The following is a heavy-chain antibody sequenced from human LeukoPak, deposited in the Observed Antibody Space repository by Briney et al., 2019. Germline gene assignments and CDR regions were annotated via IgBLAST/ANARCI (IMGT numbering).Heavy chain of an antibody. D-gene: IGHD2-15*01. CDR3: AKAKDVILGVTAPSS. CDR2: ISYDGSNK. CDR1: GFTFSSYG. V-gene: IGHV3-30*18. Sequence: PGGSLRLSCAASGFTFSSYGIHWVRQAPGKGLEWVALISYDGSNKYYADSVKGRFTISRDNSKNTLYLQMNSLRAEDTAVYYCAKAKDVILGVTAPSSWGQGTLVIVSS. J-gene: IGHJ5*02.